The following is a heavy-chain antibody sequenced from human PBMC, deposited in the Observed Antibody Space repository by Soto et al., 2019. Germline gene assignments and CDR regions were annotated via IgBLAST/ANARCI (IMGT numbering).Heavy chain of an antibody. D-gene: IGHD2-2*01. CDR2: IDPSDSYT. CDR3: ARHGCSSTSCYPHPRYYYGMDV. CDR1: GYSFTSYW. J-gene: IGHJ6*02. V-gene: IGHV5-10-1*01. Sequence: GESLKISCKGSGYSFTSYWISWVREMPGKGLEWMGRIDPSDSYTKYSPSFQGHVTISADKSISTACLQCSSLKASDTAMYYCARHGCSSTSCYPHPRYYYGMDVWGQGTTVTVSS.